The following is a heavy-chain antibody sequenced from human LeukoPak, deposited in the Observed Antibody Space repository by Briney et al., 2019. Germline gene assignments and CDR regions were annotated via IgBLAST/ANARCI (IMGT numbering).Heavy chain of an antibody. V-gene: IGHV3-30*18. CDR2: ISYDGSNK. Sequence: GGSLRLSCAASGVTFSSYGMHWVRQAPGKGLEWVAVISYDGSNKYYADSVKGRFTISRDNSKNTLHLQMNSLRAEDTAVYYCAKSGYYGIAFDIWGQGTMVTVSS. J-gene: IGHJ3*02. CDR1: GVTFSSYG. CDR3: AKSGYYGIAFDI. D-gene: IGHD3-22*01.